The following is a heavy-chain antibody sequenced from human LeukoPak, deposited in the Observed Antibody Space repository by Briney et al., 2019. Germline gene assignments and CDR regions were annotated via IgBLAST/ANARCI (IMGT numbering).Heavy chain of an antibody. CDR2: ISGYDGYA. V-gene: IGHV1-18*01. J-gene: IGHJ4*02. CDR3: ARAPPGPTFGPGDY. D-gene: IGHD1-14*01. CDR1: GYSFTSYG. Sequence: ASVKVSCKASGYSFTSYGMTWVRQAPGQGLVWMGWISGYDGYAKYAENLQGRVTLTIDTSTTTAYMEMRSLGSDDTAVYSCARAPPGPTFGPGDYWGQGSLVIVSS.